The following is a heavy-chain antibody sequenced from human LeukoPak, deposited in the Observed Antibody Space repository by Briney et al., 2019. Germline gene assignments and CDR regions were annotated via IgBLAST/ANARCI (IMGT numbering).Heavy chain of an antibody. V-gene: IGHV4-59*01. J-gene: IGHJ4*02. D-gene: IGHD1-26*01. CDR3: ARDRATVGATAGIFDY. Sequence: SETLSLTCSVSGGSISSYYWSWIRQPPGKGLEWIGYMYYSGSINYNPSLKSRVTISIDTSRKQFSLKLSSVTAADTAVYYCARDRATVGATAGIFDYWGQGTLVTVSS. CDR2: MYYSGSI. CDR1: GGSISSYY.